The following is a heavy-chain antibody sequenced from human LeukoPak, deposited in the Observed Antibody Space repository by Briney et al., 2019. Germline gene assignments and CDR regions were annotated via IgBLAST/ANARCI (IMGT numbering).Heavy chain of an antibody. CDR3: ANDLGWIQLNLG. D-gene: IGHD5-18*01. CDR1: GFTVSSNY. J-gene: IGHJ4*02. Sequence: GGSLRLSCAASGFTVSSNYMSWVRQAPGKGLEWVSGISGHGDITYYADSVKGRFTISRDNSRNTVYLQMNSLRAEDTAVYYCANDLGWIQLNLGRGQGTLVTVSS. V-gene: IGHV3-23*01. CDR2: ISGHGDIT.